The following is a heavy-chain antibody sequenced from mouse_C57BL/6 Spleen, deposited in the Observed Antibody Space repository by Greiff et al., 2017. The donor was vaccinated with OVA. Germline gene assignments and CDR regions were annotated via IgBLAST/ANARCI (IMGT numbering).Heavy chain of an antibody. Sequence: EVKLMESEGGLVQPGSSMKLSCTASGFTFSDYYMAWVRQVPEKGLEWVANINYDGSSTYYLDSLKSRFIISRDNAKNILYLQMSSLKSEDTATYYCARGVYGSSLYYFDYWGQGTTLTVSS. CDR2: INYDGSST. J-gene: IGHJ2*01. CDR1: GFTFSDYY. D-gene: IGHD1-1*01. CDR3: ARGVYGSSLYYFDY. V-gene: IGHV5-16*01.